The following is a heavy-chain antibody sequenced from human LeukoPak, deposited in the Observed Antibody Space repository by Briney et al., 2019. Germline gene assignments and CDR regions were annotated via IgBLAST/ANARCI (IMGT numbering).Heavy chain of an antibody. CDR1: GGSFSGYY. Sequence: PSETLSLTCAVHGGSFSGYYWSWIRQPPGKGLEWIGEINHSGSTNYNPSLKSRVTISVDTSKNQFSLKLSSVTAADTAVYYCARERSPRYCSSTSCYGAFDIWGQGTMVTVSS. D-gene: IGHD2-2*01. CDR3: ARERSPRYCSSTSCYGAFDI. CDR2: INHSGST. J-gene: IGHJ3*02. V-gene: IGHV4-34*01.